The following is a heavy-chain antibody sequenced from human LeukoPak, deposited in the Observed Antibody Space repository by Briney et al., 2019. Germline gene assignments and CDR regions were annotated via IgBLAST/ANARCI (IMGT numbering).Heavy chain of an antibody. D-gene: IGHD3-22*01. CDR1: GFTFSSYS. Sequence: TGGSLRLSCAASGFTFSSYSMNWVRQALGKGLEWVGRIKSKTDGGTTDYAAPVKGRFTISRDDSKNTLYLQMNSLKTEDTAVYYCSTTYYYDSSEGYWGQGTLVTVSS. CDR2: IKSKTDGGTT. CDR3: STTYYYDSSEGY. V-gene: IGHV3-15*07. J-gene: IGHJ4*02.